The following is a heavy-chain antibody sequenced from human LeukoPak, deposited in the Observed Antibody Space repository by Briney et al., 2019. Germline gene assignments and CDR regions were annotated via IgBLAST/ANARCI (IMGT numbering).Heavy chain of an antibody. J-gene: IGHJ4*02. D-gene: IGHD1-26*01. CDR2: IRYDGSNK. CDR1: GFTFSSYG. CDR3: AKDKEGATYGYYFDY. Sequence: AGGSLRLSCAASGFTFSSYGMHWVRQAPGKGLEWVAFIRYDGSNKYYADSVKGRFTISRDNSKNTLYLQMNSLRAKDTAVYYCAKDKEGATYGYYFDYWGQGTLVTVSS. V-gene: IGHV3-30*02.